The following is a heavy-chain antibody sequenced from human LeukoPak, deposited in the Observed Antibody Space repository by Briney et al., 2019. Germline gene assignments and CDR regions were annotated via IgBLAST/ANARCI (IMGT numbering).Heavy chain of an antibody. CDR1: GGSISSSNW. D-gene: IGHD6-19*01. J-gene: IGHJ4*02. CDR2: IYHSGST. CDR3: ARDQIPIAVASPFDY. Sequence: PSETLSLTCAVSGGSISSSNWWSWVRQPPGKGLEWIGEIYHSGSTNYNPSLKSRVTISVDKSKNQFSLKLSSVTAADTAVYYCARDQIPIAVASPFDYWGQGTLVTVSS. V-gene: IGHV4-4*02.